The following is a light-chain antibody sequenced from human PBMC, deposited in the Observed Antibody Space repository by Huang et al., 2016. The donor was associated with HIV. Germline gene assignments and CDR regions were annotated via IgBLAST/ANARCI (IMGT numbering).Light chain of an antibody. CDR1: QSIDGY. J-gene: IGKJ5*01. Sequence: IQMTQSPSSPSASVGDRVTITCRAGQSIDGYLNWYQQKSGKAPKLLISSASTLHTGVPPRFSGSGSGTDYTLIINNVQPDDFATYFCQQSYSTLITFGQGSRL. V-gene: IGKV1-39*01. CDR3: QQSYSTLIT. CDR2: SAS.